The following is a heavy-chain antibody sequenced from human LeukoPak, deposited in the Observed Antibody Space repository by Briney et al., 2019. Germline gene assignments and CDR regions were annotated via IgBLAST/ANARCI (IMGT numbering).Heavy chain of an antibody. CDR2: INANSGGT. J-gene: IGHJ6*03. CDR3: ARHRSRIAVTATRRYFYYYMDV. V-gene: IGHV1-2*02. Sequence: ASVKVSCKASGYTFTGYYMHWVRQAPGQGLEWMGWINANSGGTNYAQKFQGRVTMTRDTSISTAYLQWSSLKASDTAMYYCARHRSRIAVTATRRYFYYYMDVWGKGTTVIVSS. CDR1: GYTFTGYY. D-gene: IGHD6-19*01.